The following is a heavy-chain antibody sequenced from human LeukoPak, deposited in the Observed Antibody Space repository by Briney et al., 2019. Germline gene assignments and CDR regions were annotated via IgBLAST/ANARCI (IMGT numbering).Heavy chain of an antibody. D-gene: IGHD6-19*01. V-gene: IGHV1-2*02. Sequence: GASVKVSCKASGYTFTGYYIHWVRQAPGQGPEWMGWINPNSGDTYYAQMFQGRVTMTRDTSISTAYMELSRLRSDDTAVYYCARARIAVAGTGWFDPWGQGTLVTVSS. CDR3: ARARIAVAGTGWFDP. J-gene: IGHJ5*02. CDR1: GYTFTGYY. CDR2: INPNSGDT.